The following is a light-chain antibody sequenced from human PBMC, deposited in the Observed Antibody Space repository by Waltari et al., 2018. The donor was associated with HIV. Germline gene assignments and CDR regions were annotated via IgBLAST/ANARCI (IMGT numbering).Light chain of an antibody. CDR2: DVD. Sequence: AVTQPASVSGLPGQSTTISCTGGDSDFGLYNFVSSYQQHSGKPPKLILYDVDSLSSGVSDRFSGAISGNTASLTISELRAEDEAHYYCASFTADNTVLFGGGTEVTVL. CDR1: DSDFGLYNF. CDR3: ASFTADNTVL. J-gene: IGLJ3*02. V-gene: IGLV2-14*03.